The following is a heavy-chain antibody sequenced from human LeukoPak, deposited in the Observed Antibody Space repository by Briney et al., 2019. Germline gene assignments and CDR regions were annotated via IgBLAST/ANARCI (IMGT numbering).Heavy chain of an antibody. CDR3: ARDGANKVRGVHYFYMDN. D-gene: IGHD3-10*01. V-gene: IGHV1-2*06. J-gene: IGHJ6*03. CDR2: INPNSGGT. Sequence: GTSVKVSCKASGYTFAGYYIHWVRRAPGQGLEWVGRINPNSGGTNYAQKFQGRVTMTRDTSISTAYMELSSLRSDDTAVYYCARDGANKVRGVHYFYMDNWGKGTTVTVSS. CDR1: GYTFAGYY.